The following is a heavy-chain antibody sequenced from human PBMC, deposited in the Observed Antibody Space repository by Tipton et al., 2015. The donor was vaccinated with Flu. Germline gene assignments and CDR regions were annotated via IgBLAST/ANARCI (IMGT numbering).Heavy chain of an antibody. CDR1: GFAVRSNH. Sequence: SLRLSCTVSGFAVRSNHMSWVRQVPGKGLEWVAVIHSDERTNYADSVKGRFTISRDNAKNSLSLQMNTLTAEDTAVYYCARWGVEAGLDYWGQGTLVTVSS. J-gene: IGHJ4*02. CDR2: IHSDERT. D-gene: IGHD3-16*01. V-gene: IGHV3-53*01. CDR3: ARWGVEAGLDY.